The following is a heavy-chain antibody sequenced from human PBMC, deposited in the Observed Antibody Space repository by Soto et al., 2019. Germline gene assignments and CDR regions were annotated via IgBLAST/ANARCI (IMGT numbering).Heavy chain of an antibody. CDR3: ARESEDLTSNFDY. CDR2: ISSTTNYI. J-gene: IGHJ4*02. Sequence: ASGFTFTRYSMNWVRQAPGKGLEWVSSISSTTNYIYYGDSMKGRFTISRDNAKNSLYLEMNSLRAEDTAVYYCARESEDLTSNFDYWGQGTLVTVYS. CDR1: GFTFTRYS. V-gene: IGHV3-21*06.